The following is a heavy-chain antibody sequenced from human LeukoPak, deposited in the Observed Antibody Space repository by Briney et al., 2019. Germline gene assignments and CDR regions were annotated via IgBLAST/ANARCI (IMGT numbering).Heavy chain of an antibody. J-gene: IGHJ4*02. D-gene: IGHD3-22*01. CDR2: IYYSGST. V-gene: IGHV4-59*01. Sequence: ETLSLTCTVSGGSISSYYWSWIRQPPGKGLEWIGYIYYSGSTNYNPSLKRRFTISVDPSKTQFSLTLSSVPAADTAVHYCASTYYYDSSGYFVSWGPGTLVTVSS. CDR3: ASTYYYDSSGYFVS. CDR1: GGSISSYY.